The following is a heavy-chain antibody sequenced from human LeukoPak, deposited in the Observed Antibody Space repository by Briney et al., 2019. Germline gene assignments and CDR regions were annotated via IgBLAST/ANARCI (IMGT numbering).Heavy chain of an antibody. J-gene: IGHJ3*02. CDR2: IYHSGST. CDR1: GGSISSGGYS. Sequence: PSETLSLTCAVSGGSISSGGYSWSWIRQPPGKGLEWIGYIYHSGSTYYNPSLKSRVTISVDRSKNQFSLKLSSVTAADTAVYYCARVRALRSNCSSTSCYFSFAFEIWGQGTMVTVSS. D-gene: IGHD2-2*01. V-gene: IGHV4-30-2*01. CDR3: ARVRALRSNCSSTSCYFSFAFEI.